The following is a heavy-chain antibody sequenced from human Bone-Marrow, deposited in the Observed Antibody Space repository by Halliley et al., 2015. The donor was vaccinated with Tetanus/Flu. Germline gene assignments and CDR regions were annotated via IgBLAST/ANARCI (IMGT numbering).Heavy chain of an antibody. V-gene: IGHV4-4*01. D-gene: IGHD6-19*01. CDR2: THHRGRP. CDR3: TNNGWYSLDF. J-gene: IGHJ4*02. Sequence: GGGVEWIGKTHHRGRPNYNPPRKSGVTISVDKSKNQFSLELISVPAADTAVYFCTNNGWYSLDFWGQGTLVTVSS.